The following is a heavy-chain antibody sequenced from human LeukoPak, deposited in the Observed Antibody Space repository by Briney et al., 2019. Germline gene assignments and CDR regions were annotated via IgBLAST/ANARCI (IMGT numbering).Heavy chain of an antibody. CDR2: IWYDGSNK. Sequence: GSLRLSCAASGFTFSSYAMHWVRQAPGKGLEWVAVIWYDGSNKYYADSVKGRFTISRDNSKNTLYLQMNSLRAEDTAVYYCARGTYGSGSYYRRPLDYWGQGTLVTVSS. CDR3: ARGTYGSGSYYRRPLDY. V-gene: IGHV3-33*08. D-gene: IGHD3-10*01. J-gene: IGHJ4*02. CDR1: GFTFSSYA.